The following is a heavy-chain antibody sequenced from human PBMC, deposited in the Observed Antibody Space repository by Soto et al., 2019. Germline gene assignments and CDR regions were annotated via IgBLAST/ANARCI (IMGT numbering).Heavy chain of an antibody. Sequence: GGSLRLSCVASGFTLSSFWMTWVRQAPGKGLEWVASIKQDGSETYYVDSVKGRFTISRDNPKNTLYLQMNSLRVGDTGVYYCARPPHGMDVWGQGTTVTVSS. CDR2: IKQDGSET. CDR1: GFTLSSFW. J-gene: IGHJ6*02. V-gene: IGHV3-7*03. CDR3: ARPPHGMDV.